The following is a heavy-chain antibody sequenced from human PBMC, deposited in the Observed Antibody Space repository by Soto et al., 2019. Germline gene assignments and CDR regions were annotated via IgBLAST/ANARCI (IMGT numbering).Heavy chain of an antibody. CDR2: INGGGGDS. CDR3: ATNVNAPIGAFDI. CDR1: GFTFRSYT. V-gene: IGHV3-23*01. D-gene: IGHD1-1*01. Sequence: AGGSLRLSCAASGFTFRSYTMPWVRQTPGRGLEWVSSINGGGGDSFHADSVKGRFTISRDNSKNTLYLQMNSLRAEDTAVYYCATNVNAPIGAFDIWGQGTMVTVSS. J-gene: IGHJ3*02.